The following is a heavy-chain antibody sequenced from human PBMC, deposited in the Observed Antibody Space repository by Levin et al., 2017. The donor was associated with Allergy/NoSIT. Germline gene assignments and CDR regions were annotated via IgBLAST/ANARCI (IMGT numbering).Heavy chain of an antibody. Sequence: PGGSLRLSCAASGFTVSSNYMSWVRQAPGKGLEWVSVIYSGGSTYYADSVKGRFTISRDNSKNTLYLQMNSLRAEDTAVYYCARYQPDYYGSGGYYMDVWGKGTTVTVSS. V-gene: IGHV3-53*01. CDR2: IYSGGST. CDR3: ARYQPDYYGSGGYYMDV. J-gene: IGHJ6*03. D-gene: IGHD3-10*01. CDR1: GFTVSSNY.